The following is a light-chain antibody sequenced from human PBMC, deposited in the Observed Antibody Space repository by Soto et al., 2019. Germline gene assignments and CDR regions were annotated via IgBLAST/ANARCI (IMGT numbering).Light chain of an antibody. CDR2: INT. CDR1: SYNIGSNP. J-gene: IGLJ1*01. V-gene: IGLV1-44*01. CDR3: AAWDDSLNGYV. Sequence: QSVLTQPPSASGTPGHRVTISCSGSSYNIGSNPVNWYQQLPGTAPKLLIYINTQRPSGVPDRFSGSKSGTSASLAISGLQSEDEADYYCAAWDDSLNGYVFGAGTKVTVL.